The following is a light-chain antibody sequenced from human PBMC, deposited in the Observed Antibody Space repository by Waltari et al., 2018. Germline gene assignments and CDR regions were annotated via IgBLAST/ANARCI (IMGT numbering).Light chain of an antibody. Sequence: QAVVTQEPSLTVSPGGTVTLTCGSSTGAVTSGHYTYWFQQEPGQAPRTRIYDTNIKPSGTPARFSGSRLCGKAALTLSGGQREDEAEYYSLLYYSGTRVLGGGTKLTVL. CDR1: TGAVTSGHY. CDR3: LLYYSGTRV. V-gene: IGLV7-46*01. CDR2: DTN. J-gene: IGLJ2*01.